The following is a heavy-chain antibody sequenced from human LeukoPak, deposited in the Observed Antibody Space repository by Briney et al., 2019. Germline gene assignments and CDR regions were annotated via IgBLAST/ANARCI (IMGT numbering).Heavy chain of an antibody. Sequence: ASVKVSCKTSGYSLNIYEINWVRQATGQGLEWMGWVNPNSGDTDYAQKFQGRLTMTRNTSISTAYMELSGLRLEDTAVYYCSRGPRFDPWGQGTQVTVSS. CDR1: GYSLNIYE. J-gene: IGHJ5*02. CDR2: VNPNSGDT. V-gene: IGHV1-8*01. CDR3: SRGPRFDP.